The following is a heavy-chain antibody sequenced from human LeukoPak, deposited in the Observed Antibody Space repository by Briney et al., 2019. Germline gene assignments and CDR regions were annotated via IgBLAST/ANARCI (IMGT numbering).Heavy chain of an antibody. V-gene: IGHV3-30-3*01. CDR2: ISYDGSNK. CDR1: GFTFSSYA. CDR3: ATKLAYYYDSSGTPLLGAFDY. Sequence: GRSLRLSCAASGFTFSSYAMHWVRQAPGKGLEWVAVISYDGSNKYYADSVRGRFTISRDNSKNTLYLQMNSLRAEDTAVYYCATKLAYYYDSSGTPLLGAFDYWGQGTLVTVSS. J-gene: IGHJ4*02. D-gene: IGHD3-22*01.